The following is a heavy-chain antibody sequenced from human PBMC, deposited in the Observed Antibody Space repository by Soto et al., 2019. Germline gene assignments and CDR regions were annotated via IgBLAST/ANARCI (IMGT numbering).Heavy chain of an antibody. CDR2: ILPMFDGP. V-gene: IGHV1-69*06. J-gene: IGHJ4*02. CDR1: GGTFKTYA. Sequence: QVQLVQSEAEVKKPGSAVRVSCKASGGTFKTYAMNWVRQAPGQGLEWMGGILPMFDGPRYAQKFQGRVTITADTSTTTAYMELGSLRFDDTAVYYCTRSIGTGEVNYCFDYWGQGTLVTVSS. CDR3: TRSIGTGEVNYCFDY. D-gene: IGHD3-16*01.